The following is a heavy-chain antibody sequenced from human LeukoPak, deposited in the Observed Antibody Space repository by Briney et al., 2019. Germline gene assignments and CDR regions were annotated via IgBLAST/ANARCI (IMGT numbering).Heavy chain of an antibody. Sequence: GASVKVSCKASGYTFTSYAMNWVRQAPGQGLEWMGWINTNTGNPTYAQGFTGRFVFSLDTSVSTAYLQISSLKAEDTAVYYCARDRPGRYCSSTRCYMASPFDPWGQGTLVTVSS. CDR2: INTNTGNP. J-gene: IGHJ5*02. V-gene: IGHV7-4-1*02. CDR1: GYTFTSYA. CDR3: ARDRPGRYCSSTRCYMASPFDP. D-gene: IGHD2-2*02.